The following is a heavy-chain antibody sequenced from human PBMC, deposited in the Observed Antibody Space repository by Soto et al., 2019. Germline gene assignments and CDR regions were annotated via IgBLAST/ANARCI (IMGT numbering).Heavy chain of an antibody. CDR1: GFTFSKYG. CDR3: AFGRRFLEWSPFDY. D-gene: IGHD3-3*01. Sequence: PXGSLILSCEGSGFTFSKYGMHWVRQAPGKGLEWVAVMSSDGRNEYYADSVKGRFTISRDNSKNTLYLQMNSLRAEDTAVYYCAFGRRFLEWSPFDYWGQGTLVTVSS. J-gene: IGHJ4*02. V-gene: IGHV3-30*03. CDR2: MSSDGRNE.